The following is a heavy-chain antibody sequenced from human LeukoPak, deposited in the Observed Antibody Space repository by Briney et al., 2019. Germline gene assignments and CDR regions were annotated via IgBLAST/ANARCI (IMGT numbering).Heavy chain of an antibody. Sequence: PGRSLRLSCAASGFTFSSYGMHWVRQAPGKGLEWVAAISYDGSNKYYADSVKGRFTISRDNSKNTLYLQMNSLRAEDTAVYYCAKGGGAPARYGMDVWGQGTTVTVSS. CDR2: ISYDGSNK. V-gene: IGHV3-30*18. D-gene: IGHD2-21*01. CDR1: GFTFSSYG. J-gene: IGHJ6*02. CDR3: AKGGGAPARYGMDV.